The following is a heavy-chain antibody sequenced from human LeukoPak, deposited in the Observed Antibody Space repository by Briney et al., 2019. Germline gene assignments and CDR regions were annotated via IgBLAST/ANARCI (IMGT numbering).Heavy chain of an antibody. CDR3: ARVGGVVIIGWFDP. J-gene: IGHJ5*02. CDR1: GGSISSYY. D-gene: IGHD3-3*01. Sequence: SETLSLTCTVSGGSISSYYWSWIRQPPGKGLEWIGYIYYSGSTNYNPSLKSRVTISVDTSKNQFSLKLSSVTAADTAVYYRARVGGVVIIGWFDPWGQGTLVTVSS. V-gene: IGHV4-59*08. CDR2: IYYSGST.